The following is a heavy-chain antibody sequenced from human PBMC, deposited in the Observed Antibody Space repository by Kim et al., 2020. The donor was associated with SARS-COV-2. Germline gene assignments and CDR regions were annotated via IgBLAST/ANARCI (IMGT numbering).Heavy chain of an antibody. D-gene: IGHD3-10*01. CDR2: INHSGST. CDR1: GGSFSGYY. Sequence: SETLSLTCAVYGGSFSGYYWSWIRQPPGKGLEWIGEINHSGSTNYNPSLKSRVTISVDTSKNQFSLKLSSVTAADTAVYYCARTRLLWFGELVRYYYGM. CDR3: ARTRLLWFGELVRYYYGM. J-gene: IGHJ6*01. V-gene: IGHV4-34*01.